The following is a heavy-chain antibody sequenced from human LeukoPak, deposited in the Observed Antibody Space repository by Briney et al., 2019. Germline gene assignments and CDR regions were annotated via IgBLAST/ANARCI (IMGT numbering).Heavy chain of an antibody. D-gene: IGHD3-22*01. Sequence: GGSLRLSCAASGFTFSSYAMSWVRQAPGKGLEWVSAISGSGGSTYYADPVKGRFTISRDNSKNTVNLQMNSLRAEDTAIYYCAKEYYDSSGYYLFDYWGQGTLVTVSS. J-gene: IGHJ4*02. CDR2: ISGSGGST. CDR3: AKEYYDSSGYYLFDY. CDR1: GFTFSSYA. V-gene: IGHV3-23*01.